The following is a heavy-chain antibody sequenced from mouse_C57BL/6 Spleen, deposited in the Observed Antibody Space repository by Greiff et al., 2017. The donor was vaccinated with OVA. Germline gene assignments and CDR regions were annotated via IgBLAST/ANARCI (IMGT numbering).Heavy chain of an antibody. V-gene: IGHV1-82*01. D-gene: IGHD2-4*01. J-gene: IGHJ2*01. CDR2: IYPGDGDT. CDR1: GYAFSSSW. Sequence: QVQLQQSGPELVKPGASVKISCKASGYAFSSSWMNWVKQRPGKGLEWIGRIYPGDGDTNYNGKFKGKATLTADKSSSTAYMQLSSLTSEDSAVYFCARYDDYDDYFDYWGQGTTRTVSS. CDR3: ARYDDYDDYFDY.